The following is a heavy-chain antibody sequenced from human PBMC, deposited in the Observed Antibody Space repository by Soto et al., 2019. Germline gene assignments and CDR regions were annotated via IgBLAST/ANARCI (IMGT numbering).Heavy chain of an antibody. V-gene: IGHV3-23*01. CDR1: GFVVSSYA. Sequence: EVQLLESGGGLVQPAGSLRLSCAASGFVVSSYAMSWVRQAPGKGLEWVSIIGGSAGSTYYADSVKGRFTISRDSSKNTLYLQMHSLTAEDTAVYYCVKGAGGLAQRPLDYWGQGIQVTVSS. CDR3: VKGAGGLAQRPLDY. CDR2: IGGSAGST. J-gene: IGHJ4*02. D-gene: IGHD3-16*01.